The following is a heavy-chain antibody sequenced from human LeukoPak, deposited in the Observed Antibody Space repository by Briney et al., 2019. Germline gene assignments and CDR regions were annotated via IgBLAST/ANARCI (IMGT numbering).Heavy chain of an antibody. CDR3: ARDLLSAGATLGLGY. D-gene: IGHD1-26*01. CDR1: GGTFSSYT. V-gene: IGHV1-69*04. J-gene: IGHJ4*02. Sequence: ASVKVSCKASGGTFSSYTISWVRQAPGRGLEWMGRIIPILGIANYAQKFQGRVTITADKSTSTAYMELSSLRSEDTAVYYCARDLLSAGATLGLGYWGQGTLVTVSS. CDR2: IIPILGIA.